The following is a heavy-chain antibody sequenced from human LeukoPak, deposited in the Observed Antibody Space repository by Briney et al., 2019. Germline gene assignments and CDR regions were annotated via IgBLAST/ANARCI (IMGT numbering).Heavy chain of an antibody. V-gene: IGHV4-34*01. CDR2: INHSGST. CDR1: GGSFSDYY. J-gene: IGHJ4*02. Sequence: SETLSLTCAVYGGSFSDYYWSWIRQPPGKGLEWIGEINHSGSTNYNPSLKSRVTISVDTSKNQFSLKLSSVTAADTAVYYCASLKRITMVRGVIRPIDYWGQGTLVTVSS. CDR3: ASLKRITMVRGVIRPIDY. D-gene: IGHD3-10*01.